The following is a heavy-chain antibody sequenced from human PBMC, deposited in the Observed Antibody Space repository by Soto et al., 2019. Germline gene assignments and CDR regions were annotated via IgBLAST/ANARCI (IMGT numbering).Heavy chain of an antibody. CDR1: GYTFTSYD. D-gene: IGHD1-1*01. V-gene: IGHV1-8*01. J-gene: IGHJ6*03. CDR2: MNPNSGNT. Sequence: GASVKVSCKASGYTFTSYDINWVRQATGQGLEWMGWMNPNSGNTGYAQKFQGRVTMTRNTSISTAYMELSSLRSEDTAVYYCAGGFYSGTGTYYMDVWGKGTTVTVSS. CDR3: AGGFYSGTGTYYMDV.